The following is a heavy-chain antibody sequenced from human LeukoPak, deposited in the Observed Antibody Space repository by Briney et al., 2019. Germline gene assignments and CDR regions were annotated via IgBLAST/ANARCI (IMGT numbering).Heavy chain of an antibody. V-gene: IGHV4-31*03. CDR3: AREATDFWSGYRDLHAFDI. J-gene: IGHJ3*02. D-gene: IGHD3-3*01. CDR1: GCTISSGGYY. Sequence: SETLSVTCTVSGCTISSGGYYWSWIRPHPGQGLVRLKYIYYGGSTYYNPSLKSRVTISVDTSKNQFSLKLSSVTAADTAVYYCAREATDFWSGYRDLHAFDIWSQGTMVTVSS. CDR2: IYYGGST.